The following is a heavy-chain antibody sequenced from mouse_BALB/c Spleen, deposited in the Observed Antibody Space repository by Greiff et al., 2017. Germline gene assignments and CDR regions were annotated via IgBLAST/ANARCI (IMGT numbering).Heavy chain of an antibody. CDR3: ARQALRGAMDY. CDR2: ISSGGSYT. J-gene: IGHJ4*01. Sequence: EVKLMESGGGLVQPGGSLKLSCAASGFTFSSYGLSWVRQTPDKRLEWVATISSGGSYTYYPDSVKGRFTISRDNAKNTLYLQMSSLKSEDTAMYYCARQALRGAMDYWGQGTSVTVSS. V-gene: IGHV5-6*03. D-gene: IGHD3-1*01. CDR1: GFTFSSYG.